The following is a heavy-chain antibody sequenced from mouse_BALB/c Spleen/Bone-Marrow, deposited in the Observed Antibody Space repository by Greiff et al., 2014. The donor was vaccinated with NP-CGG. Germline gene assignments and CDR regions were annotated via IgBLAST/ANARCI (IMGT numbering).Heavy chain of an antibody. V-gene: IGHV14-3*02. Sequence: VQLQQSGAELVKPGASVKLSCTASGFNIKDTYMHWVKQRPEQGLEWIGRIDPANGNTNYDPKFQGKATITADTSSNTAYLQLSSLTSEDTAVYFCTSYRYAWYFDVWGAGTTVTVSS. CDR3: TSYRYAWYFDV. CDR1: GFNIKDTY. CDR2: IDPANGNT. D-gene: IGHD2-14*01. J-gene: IGHJ1*01.